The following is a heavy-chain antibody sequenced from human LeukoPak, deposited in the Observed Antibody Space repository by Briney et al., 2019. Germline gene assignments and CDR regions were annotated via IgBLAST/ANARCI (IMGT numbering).Heavy chain of an antibody. CDR3: ARALAVAGLTFDY. CDR2: IYSGGST. V-gene: IGHV3-53*01. Sequence: ETLSLTCTVSGGSVSSGSYYWSWIRQPPGKGLEWVSVIYSGGSTYYADSVKGRFTISRDNSKNTLYLQMNSLRAEDTAVYYCARALAVAGLTFDYWGQGTLVTVSS. D-gene: IGHD6-19*01. CDR1: GGSVSSGSYY. J-gene: IGHJ4*02.